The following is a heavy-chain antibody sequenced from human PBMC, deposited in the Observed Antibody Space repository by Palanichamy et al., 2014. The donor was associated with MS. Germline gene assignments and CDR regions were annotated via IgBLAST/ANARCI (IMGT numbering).Heavy chain of an antibody. D-gene: IGHD4-17*01. CDR2: TRNKANGYTT. J-gene: IGHJ4*02. CDR3: ARPKGTTYSDHYFDY. Sequence: EVQLVEPGGGLVQPGGSLRLSCAASGFIFSDHYMDWVRQVPGKGLEWVGRTRNKANGYTTEYAASVKGRFTISRDDSKNSLYLQMNNLKTEDTAIYYCARPKGTTYSDHYFDYWGQGTPVTVSS. V-gene: IGHV3-72*01. CDR1: GFIFSDHY.